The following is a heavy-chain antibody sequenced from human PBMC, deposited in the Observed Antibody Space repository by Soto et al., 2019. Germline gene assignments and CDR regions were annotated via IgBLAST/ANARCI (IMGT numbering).Heavy chain of an antibody. D-gene: IGHD3-3*01. CDR1: GYSFTSYW. Sequence: GESLKISCKGSGYSFTSYWIGWVRQMPGKGLEWMGIIYPGDSDTRYSPSFQGQVTISADKSISTAYLQWSSLKASDTAMYYCARLGGYYDFWSGYTVSPYGMDVWGQGTRVTVSS. V-gene: IGHV5-51*01. CDR3: ARLGGYYDFWSGYTVSPYGMDV. CDR2: IYPGDSDT. J-gene: IGHJ6*02.